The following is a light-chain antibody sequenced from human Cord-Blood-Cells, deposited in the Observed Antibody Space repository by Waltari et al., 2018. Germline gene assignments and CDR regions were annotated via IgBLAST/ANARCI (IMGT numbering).Light chain of an antibody. CDR1: QSINSW. J-gene: IGKJ1*01. V-gene: IGKV1-5*03. CDR2: KAS. CDR3: QQYNSYTWT. Sequence: DLQMTQSTSTLSTYVGDRVTITCRASQSINSWLAWYQQKPGKAPKLLIYKASSLESGVPSRFSGSGSGTEFTLTISSLQPDDFATYYCQQYNSYTWTFGQGTKVEIK.